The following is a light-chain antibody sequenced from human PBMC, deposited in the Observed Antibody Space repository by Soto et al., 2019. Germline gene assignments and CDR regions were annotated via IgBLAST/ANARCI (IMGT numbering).Light chain of an antibody. Sequence: DIQMTQSPSTLSGSVGDRVTINCRASQTISSWLAWYQQKPGKAPKLLIYKASTLKSGVPSRFRGSGSATEFTLTTSSLQPDDFATYYCQHYKSYSEAFGQGTQVELK. CDR3: QHYKSYSEA. CDR2: KAS. J-gene: IGKJ1*01. V-gene: IGKV1-5*03. CDR1: QTISSW.